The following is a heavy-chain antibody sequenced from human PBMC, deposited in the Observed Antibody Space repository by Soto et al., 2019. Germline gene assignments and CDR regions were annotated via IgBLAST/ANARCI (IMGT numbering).Heavy chain of an antibody. Sequence: GASVKVSCKASGGTFSSYAISWVRQAPGQGLEWMGGIIPIFGTANYAQKFQGRVTITADESTSTAYMELSSLRSEDTAVYYCASFSGAAGYYYGMYVWGQGSTVTVSS. CDR1: GGTFSSYA. CDR3: ASFSGAAGYYYGMYV. V-gene: IGHV1-69*13. D-gene: IGHD3-10*01. CDR2: IIPIFGTA. J-gene: IGHJ6*02.